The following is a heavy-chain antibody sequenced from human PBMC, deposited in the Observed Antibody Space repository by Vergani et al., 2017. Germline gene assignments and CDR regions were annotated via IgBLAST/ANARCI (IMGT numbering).Heavy chain of an antibody. D-gene: IGHD2-21*01. V-gene: IGHV4-38-2*01. CDR1: GYSIGSGFY. CDR2: IHNRGTT. CDR3: ARSQGDYWYFDL. Sequence: QVRLEESGPGLVKPSETLSLTCSVSGYSIGSGFYWAWIRQSPGEGLQWLTSIHNRGTTYHNPSLKSRVSGSLDTSKNRFSLNLTSVTATDTAVYYCARSQGDYWYFDLWGPGSLVTVSS. J-gene: IGHJ2*01.